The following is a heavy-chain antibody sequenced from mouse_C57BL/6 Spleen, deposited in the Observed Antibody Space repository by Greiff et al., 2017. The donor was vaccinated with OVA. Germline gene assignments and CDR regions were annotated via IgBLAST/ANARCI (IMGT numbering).Heavy chain of an antibody. CDR3: ARRDYDSWYFDV. Sequence: VQLQQPGAELVKPGASVKMSCKASGYTFTSYWITWVKQRPGQGLEWIGDIYPGSGSTNCNEKFKSKATLTVDTSSSTAYMQLSSLTSEDSAVYYCARRDYDSWYFDVWGTGTTVTVSS. CDR2: IYPGSGST. D-gene: IGHD2-4*01. J-gene: IGHJ1*03. CDR1: GYTFTSYW. V-gene: IGHV1-55*01.